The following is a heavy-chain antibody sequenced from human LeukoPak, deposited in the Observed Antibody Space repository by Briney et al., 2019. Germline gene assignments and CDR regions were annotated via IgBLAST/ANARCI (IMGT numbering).Heavy chain of an antibody. CDR2: IKNKADGGTT. J-gene: IGHJ4*02. V-gene: IGHV3-15*01. CDR3: TTHDPINRS. D-gene: IGHD1-1*01. Sequence: GGSLRLSCAASGFTFSNAWMSWVRQAPGKGLEWVGRIKNKADGGTTDYAAPVKGRFTISRDDSKNTLYLQMNSLKTEDTAMYYRTTHDPINRSWGQGTLVTVSS. CDR1: GFTFSNAW.